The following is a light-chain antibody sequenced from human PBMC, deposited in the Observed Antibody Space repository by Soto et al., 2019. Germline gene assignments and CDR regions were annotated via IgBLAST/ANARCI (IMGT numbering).Light chain of an antibody. CDR1: QSVSSAY. CDR2: AAS. V-gene: IGKV3-20*01. J-gene: IGKJ1*01. Sequence: EIVLTQSPGTLSLSPGERATLSCRASQSVSSAYLAWYQHKPGQPPTLLIYAASSRVTGIPDRFSGSGSGTEFTITISSIEFEDCAVYHCQLFRSSSTWTVGQGTKVEIK. CDR3: QLFRSSSTWT.